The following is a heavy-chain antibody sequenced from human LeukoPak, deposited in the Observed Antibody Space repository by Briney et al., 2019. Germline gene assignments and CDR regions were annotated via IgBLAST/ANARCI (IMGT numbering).Heavy chain of an antibody. J-gene: IGHJ4*02. D-gene: IGHD3-16*02. Sequence: ASVKVSCKASGYTFTGYYMHWVRQAPGQGLEWMGWINPNSGGTNYAQKFQGRVTMTRDTSISTAYMELSRLRSDDTAVYYCAGGFMITFGGVIVIFRDWGQGTLVTVSS. V-gene: IGHV1-2*02. CDR3: AGGFMITFGGVIVIFRD. CDR1: GYTFTGYY. CDR2: INPNSGGT.